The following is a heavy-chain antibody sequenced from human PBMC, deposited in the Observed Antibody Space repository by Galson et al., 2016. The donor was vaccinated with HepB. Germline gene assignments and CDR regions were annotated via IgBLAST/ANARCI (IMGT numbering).Heavy chain of an antibody. V-gene: IGHV4-59*01. CDR2: IYYRGNT. CDR1: GGSISNYY. D-gene: IGHD6-13*01. CDR3: ARATISSSSLFDY. Sequence: ETLSLTCTVSGGSISNYYWSWIRQPPGKGLEWIGYIYYRGNTNYNTSLKSRVTMSVDTSKNQFSLKLSSVTAADTAVYYCARATISSSSLFDYWGQGTLVTVSS. J-gene: IGHJ4*02.